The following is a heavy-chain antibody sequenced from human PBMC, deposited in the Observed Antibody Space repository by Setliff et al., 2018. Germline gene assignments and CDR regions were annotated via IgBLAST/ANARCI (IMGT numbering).Heavy chain of an antibody. CDR1: GFTFSAHG. J-gene: IGHJ4*02. Sequence: GGSLRLSCAASGFTFSAHGMNWVRQVPGKGLEWVSTINWVGRTRAYTDSVKGRFTISRDNAKNSRYLQMNSLRAEDTALYYGAKAGSGWYGLGDYWGQGTLVTVSS. V-gene: IGHV3-20*04. CDR3: AKAGSGWYGLGDY. CDR2: INWVGRTR. D-gene: IGHD6-19*01.